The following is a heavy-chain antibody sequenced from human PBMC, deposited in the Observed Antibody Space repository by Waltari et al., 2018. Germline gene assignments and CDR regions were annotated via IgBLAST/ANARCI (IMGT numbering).Heavy chain of an antibody. CDR3: ARGDGITIFGVKIKANWFDP. CDR1: GGSFSGYY. J-gene: IGHJ5*02. CDR2: INHSGST. V-gene: IGHV4-34*01. Sequence: QVQLQQWGAGLLKPSETLSLTCAVYGGSFSGYYWSWLRQPPGKGLEWIGEINHSGSTNYNPSLKSRVTISVDTSKNQFSLKLSSVTAADTAVYYCARGDGITIFGVKIKANWFDPWGQGTLVTVSS. D-gene: IGHD3-3*01.